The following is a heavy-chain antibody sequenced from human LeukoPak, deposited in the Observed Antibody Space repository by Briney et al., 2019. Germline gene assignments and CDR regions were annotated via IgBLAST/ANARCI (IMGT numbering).Heavy chain of an antibody. J-gene: IGHJ6*03. Sequence: GGSLRLSCAASGFTFDDYGMSRVRQAPGKGLEWVSGIKWNGGSTGYADSVKGRFTISRDNAKNSLYLQMNSLRAEDTALYYCARNSGAGYYFYMDVWGKGTAVTVSS. CDR1: GFTFDDYG. D-gene: IGHD3-10*01. CDR2: IKWNGGST. CDR3: ARNSGAGYYFYMDV. V-gene: IGHV3-20*04.